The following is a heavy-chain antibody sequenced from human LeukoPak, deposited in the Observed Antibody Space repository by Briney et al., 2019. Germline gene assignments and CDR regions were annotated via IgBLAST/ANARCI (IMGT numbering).Heavy chain of an antibody. J-gene: IGHJ5*02. V-gene: IGHV4-39*01. Sequence: PSETLSLTCTVSGGSISSSSYYWGWIRQPPGKGLEWIGSIYYSGSTYYNPSLKSRVTISVDTSKNQFSLKLSSVTAADTAVYYCGRCSSGSYNWFDPWGQGTLVTVSS. CDR3: GRCSSGSYNWFDP. CDR1: GGSISSSSYY. D-gene: IGHD1-26*01. CDR2: IYYSGST.